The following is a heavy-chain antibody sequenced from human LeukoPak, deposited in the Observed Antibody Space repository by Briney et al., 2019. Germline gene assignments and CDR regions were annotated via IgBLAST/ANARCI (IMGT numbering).Heavy chain of an antibody. V-gene: IGHV3-74*01. Sequence: GGSLRLSCAASGFTFSNYWMHWVRQVPGKGLVWVSRINPGGSSTTYADSVKGRFTISRDNSKNTLYLQMNSLRAEDTAVYYCAKGAAVIVVPAAIAYWGQGTLVTVSS. CDR3: AKGAAVIVVPAAIAY. J-gene: IGHJ4*02. CDR1: GFTFSNYW. CDR2: INPGGSST. D-gene: IGHD2-2*01.